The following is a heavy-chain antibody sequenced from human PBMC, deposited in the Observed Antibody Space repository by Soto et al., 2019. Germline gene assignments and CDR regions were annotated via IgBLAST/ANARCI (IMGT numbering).Heavy chain of an antibody. CDR2: ISAHNGNT. D-gene: IGHD1-1*01. CDR3: ARGRYGDY. V-gene: IGHV1-18*01. J-gene: IGHJ4*02. Sequence: QVHLVQSGAEVKKPGASVKVSCKASGYTFTSYGITWVRQAPGQGLEWMGWISAHNGNTDYAQKLQGRVIVTRDTSTSTAYLELRPLISDDTAVYYCARGRYGDYWGQGALVTVSS. CDR1: GYTFTSYG.